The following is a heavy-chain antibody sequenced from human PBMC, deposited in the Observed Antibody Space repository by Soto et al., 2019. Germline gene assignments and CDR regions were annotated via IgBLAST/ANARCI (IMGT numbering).Heavy chain of an antibody. CDR3: AKNQERELPRVIDF. V-gene: IGHV3-23*01. CDR1: GLTFSNYA. D-gene: IGHD1-7*01. CDR2: MSGGSSTT. Sequence: PGGSLRLSCATSGLTFSNYAMSWVRQAPGGGLEWVSSMSGGSSTTYYADSVRGRFTISRDRPKNTLYLQMSSLRAEDTALYYCAKNQERELPRVIDFWGQGTPVTVYS. J-gene: IGHJ1*01.